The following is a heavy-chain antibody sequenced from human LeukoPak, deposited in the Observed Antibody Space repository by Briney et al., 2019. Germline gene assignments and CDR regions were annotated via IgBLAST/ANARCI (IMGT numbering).Heavy chain of an antibody. CDR2: INPSGGST. J-gene: IGHJ4*02. D-gene: IGHD6-19*01. Sequence: GASVKVSCKASGYTFTSYYMHWARQAPGQGLEWMGIINPSGGSTSYAQKFQGRVTMTRDTSTSTVYMELSSLRSEDTAVYYCASSRSVAGTKFDYWGQGTLVTVSS. V-gene: IGHV1-46*01. CDR1: GYTFTSYY. CDR3: ASSRSVAGTKFDY.